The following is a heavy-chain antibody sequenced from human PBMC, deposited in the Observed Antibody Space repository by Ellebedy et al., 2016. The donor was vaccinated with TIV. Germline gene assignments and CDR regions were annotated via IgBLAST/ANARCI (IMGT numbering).Heavy chain of an antibody. CDR2: IKPSSGGS. V-gene: IGHV1-46*01. Sequence: ASVKVSCKTSGYTFINYNIHWVRQAPGQGLEWMGLIKPSSGGSTSAQKFHGRVSLTTDTSTNTVYMELSGLRSEDTATYYCAGDVIDTLGMAFWGQGTLVTVSS. J-gene: IGHJ4*02. D-gene: IGHD2/OR15-2a*01. CDR3: AGDVIDTLGMAF. CDR1: GYTFINYN.